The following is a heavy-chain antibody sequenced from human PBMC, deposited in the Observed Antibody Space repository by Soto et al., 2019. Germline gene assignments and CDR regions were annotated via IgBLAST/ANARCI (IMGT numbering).Heavy chain of an antibody. CDR2: IWYDGSRK. CDR3: AKDFLDRNDSSGYLDS. D-gene: IGHD3-22*01. Sequence: QVQLVESGGGVVQPGRSLRVSCAASGFIFSDYGMHWVRQAPGKGLEWVADIWYDGSRKYYADSVKGRFTIFRDNSKNTVYLQMNSLRAEDTAVYYCAKDFLDRNDSSGYLDSWGQGTLVTVSS. J-gene: IGHJ4*02. CDR1: GFIFSDYG. V-gene: IGHV3-33*06.